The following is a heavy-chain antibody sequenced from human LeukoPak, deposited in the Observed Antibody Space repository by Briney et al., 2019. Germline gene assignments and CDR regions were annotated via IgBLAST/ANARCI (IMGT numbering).Heavy chain of an antibody. CDR2: IIPIFGTA. CDR1: GGTFSSYA. CDR3: ARDRRHYYDSSGYRSPFDY. Sequence: ASVKVSCKASGGTFSSYAISWVRQAPGQGLEWMGGIIPIFGTANYAQKFQGRVTITADESTSTAYMELSSLRSEDTAVYYCARDRRHYYDSSGYRSPFDYWGQGTLVTVSS. V-gene: IGHV1-69*13. D-gene: IGHD3-22*01. J-gene: IGHJ4*02.